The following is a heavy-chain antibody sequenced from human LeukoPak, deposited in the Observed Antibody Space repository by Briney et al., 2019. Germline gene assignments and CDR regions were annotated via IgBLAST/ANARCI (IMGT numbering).Heavy chain of an antibody. Sequence: SETLSLTCAVSGGSISSSNWWSWVRQPPGKGLEWIGEVYHSGSTNYNPSLKSRVSISVDKSKNQFSLRLSSVTAADTAVYYCARARRVVVGAPYYFDYWGQGTLVTVSS. V-gene: IGHV4-4*02. J-gene: IGHJ4*02. CDR1: GGSISSSNW. D-gene: IGHD2-15*01. CDR2: VYHSGST. CDR3: ARARRVVVGAPYYFDY.